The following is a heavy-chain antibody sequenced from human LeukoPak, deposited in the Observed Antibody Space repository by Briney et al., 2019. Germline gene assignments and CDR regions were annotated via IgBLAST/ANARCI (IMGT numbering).Heavy chain of an antibody. CDR1: GFAFGSEA. CDR3: AKGGRPVDY. J-gene: IGHJ4*02. Sequence: GGSLRLSCAVSGFAFGSEAMSWVRQSPARGLEWVASISPGGGTTYYADYVKGRFTISRDNSKNSLFVRMNSLRAEDTAVYFCAKGGRPVDYWGQGTLVTVSS. CDR2: ISPGGGTT. D-gene: IGHD1-1*01. V-gene: IGHV3-23*01.